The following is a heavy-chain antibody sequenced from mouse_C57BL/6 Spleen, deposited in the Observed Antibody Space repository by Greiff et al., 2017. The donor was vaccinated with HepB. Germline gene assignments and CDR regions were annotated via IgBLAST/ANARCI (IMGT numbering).Heavy chain of an antibody. CDR2: ISDGGSYT. V-gene: IGHV5-4*01. Sequence: EVQRVESGGGLVKPGGSLKLSCAASGFTFSSYAMSWVRQTPEKRLEWVATISDGGSYTYYPDNVKGRFTISRDNAKNNLYLQMSHLKSEDTAMYYCASGGGYFDVWGTGTTVTVSS. CDR1: GFTFSSYA. CDR3: ASGGGYFDV. J-gene: IGHJ1*03.